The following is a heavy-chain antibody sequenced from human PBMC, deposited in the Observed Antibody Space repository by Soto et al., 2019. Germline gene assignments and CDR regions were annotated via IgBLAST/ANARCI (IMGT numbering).Heavy chain of an antibody. V-gene: IGHV1-3*05. J-gene: IGHJ4*02. Sequence: QVQLVQSGAEERKPGASVKLSCRASGYTFISYAIHWVRQAPGQRLEWMGWVNPATGHTEYSRKFQGRVTITRDTSAKTGYMELSSLRSEDTAVYYCAREGWFLDDRGQGTLVTVSS. CDR2: VNPATGHT. D-gene: IGHD3-10*01. CDR3: AREGWFLDD. CDR1: GYTFISYA.